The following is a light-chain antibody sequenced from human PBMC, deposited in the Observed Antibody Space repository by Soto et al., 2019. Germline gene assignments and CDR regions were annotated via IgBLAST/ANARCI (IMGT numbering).Light chain of an antibody. CDR2: DAS. CDR3: QQRSTWPVT. Sequence: EIVLTQSPGTLSLSPGERTTLSCRASQSVSSYLAWYQQKPGQAPRLLIYDASTRATGISARFSGSGSGTVFTLTISSLVPEDFAVYYCQQRSTWPVTFVQGTKV. CDR1: QSVSSY. J-gene: IGKJ1*01. V-gene: IGKV3-11*01.